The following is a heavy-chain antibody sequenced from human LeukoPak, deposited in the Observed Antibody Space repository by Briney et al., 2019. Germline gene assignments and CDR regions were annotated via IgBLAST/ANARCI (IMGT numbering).Heavy chain of an antibody. D-gene: IGHD6-13*01. J-gene: IGHJ4*02. V-gene: IGHV1-69*05. Sequence: ASVKVSCKASGGTFSSYAISWVRQAPGQGLEWMGGIIPIFGTANYAQKFQGRVTITTDESTSTVYMELSSLRSEDTAVYYCARVGIAAAGRPFDYWGQGTLVTVPS. CDR3: ARVGIAAAGRPFDY. CDR2: IIPIFGTA. CDR1: GGTFSSYA.